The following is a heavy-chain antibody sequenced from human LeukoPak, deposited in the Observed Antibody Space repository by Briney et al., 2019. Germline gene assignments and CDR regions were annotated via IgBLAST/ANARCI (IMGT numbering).Heavy chain of an antibody. J-gene: IGHJ6*02. D-gene: IGHD3-3*01. CDR2: ISYDGSNK. V-gene: IGHV3-30-3*01. CDR3: ARAAVEWPIYYYYYCGMDV. Sequence: PGGSLRLSCAASGFTFSSYAMHWVRQAPGKGLEWVAVISYDGSNKYYADSVKGRFTISRDNSKNTLYLQMNSLRAEDTAVYYCARAAVEWPIYYYYYCGMDVWGQGTTVTVSS. CDR1: GFTFSSYA.